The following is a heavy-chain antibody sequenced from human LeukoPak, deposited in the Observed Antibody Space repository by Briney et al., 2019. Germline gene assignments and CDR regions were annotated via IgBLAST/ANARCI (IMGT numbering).Heavy chain of an antibody. Sequence: GRSLRLSCAASGFTFNSYAMHWVRQAPGKGLEWVSVIYSGGSTYYADSVKGRFTISRDNSKNTLYLQMNSLRAEDTAVYYCARGENWGVFDYWGQGTLVTVSS. CDR1: GFTFNSYA. V-gene: IGHV3-66*01. CDR3: ARGENWGVFDY. D-gene: IGHD7-27*01. J-gene: IGHJ4*02. CDR2: IYSGGST.